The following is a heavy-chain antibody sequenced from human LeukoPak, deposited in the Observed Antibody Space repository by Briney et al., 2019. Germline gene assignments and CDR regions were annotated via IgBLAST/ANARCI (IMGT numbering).Heavy chain of an antibody. J-gene: IGHJ5*02. CDR3: ARDGRVVAATFGYWFDP. CDR1: GYTFTSYD. CDR2: INTNTGNP. D-gene: IGHD2-15*01. Sequence: ASVKVSCKASGYTFTSYDINWVRQAPGQGLEWMGWINTNTGNPTYAQGFTGRFVFSLDTSVSTAYLQISSLKAEDTAVYYCARDGRVVAATFGYWFDPWGQGTLVTVSS. V-gene: IGHV7-4-1*02.